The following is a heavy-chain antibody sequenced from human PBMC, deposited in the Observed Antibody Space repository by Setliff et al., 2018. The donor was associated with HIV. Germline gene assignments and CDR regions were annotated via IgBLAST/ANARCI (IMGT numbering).Heavy chain of an antibody. V-gene: IGHV3-11*04. D-gene: IGHD3-16*01. CDR1: GFTFSDHD. CDR2: ISASGQTL. J-gene: IGHJ6*02. CDR3: AYYSLGGFYLGYYFYHGMDV. Sequence: GWSLRLSCAVSGFTFSDHDMNWVRQAPGKGLEWVSHISASGQTLYYADSVRGRITVSRDNAQNSVYLQMTSLRAEDTAVYFCAYYSLGGFYLGYYFYHGMDVWGQGTTVTVSS.